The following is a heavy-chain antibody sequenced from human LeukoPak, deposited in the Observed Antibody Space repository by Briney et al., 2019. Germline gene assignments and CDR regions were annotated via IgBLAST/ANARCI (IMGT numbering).Heavy chain of an antibody. CDR2: IYYSGST. CDR1: GGSISSYY. J-gene: IGHJ5*02. V-gene: IGHV4-59*08. Sequence: SETLSLTCTVSGGSISSYYWSWIRQPPGKGLEWIGYIYYSGSTYYNPSLKSRLTISVDTSKNQFSLNLTSVTATDTAMYYCARRVLIDHFFDPWGQGTLVTVSS. D-gene: IGHD2-8*01. CDR3: ARRVLIDHFFDP.